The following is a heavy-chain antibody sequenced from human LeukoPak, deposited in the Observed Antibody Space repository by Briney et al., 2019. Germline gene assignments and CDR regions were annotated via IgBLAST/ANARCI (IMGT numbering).Heavy chain of an antibody. CDR1: GYTFTDFY. CDR3: ARGPSRIAAAGAPYYYYMDV. J-gene: IGHJ6*03. Sequence: ASVKVSCKASGYTFTDFYIHWVRQAPGQGLEWMGWINPNSGNTGYAQKFQGRVTMTRNTSISTAYMELSSLRSEDTAVYYCARGPSRIAAAGAPYYYYMDVWGKGTTVTISS. V-gene: IGHV1-8*02. CDR2: INPNSGNT. D-gene: IGHD6-13*01.